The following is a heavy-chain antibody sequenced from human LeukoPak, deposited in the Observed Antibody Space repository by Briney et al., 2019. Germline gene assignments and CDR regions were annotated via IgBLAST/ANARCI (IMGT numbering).Heavy chain of an antibody. Sequence: GGSLRLSCVASGFTFRNYEMNWVRQAPGKGLEWVSYISSSGSAIYYEDSVKGRFTTSRDDAKNSLYLQMNSLRADDTALYYCAKYSYDYGTFDYWGQGTLVTVSS. D-gene: IGHD5-18*01. CDR2: ISSSGSAI. V-gene: IGHV3-48*03. CDR3: AKYSYDYGTFDY. CDR1: GFTFRNYE. J-gene: IGHJ4*02.